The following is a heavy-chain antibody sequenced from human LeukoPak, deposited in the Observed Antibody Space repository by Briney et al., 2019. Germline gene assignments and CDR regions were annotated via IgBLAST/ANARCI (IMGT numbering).Heavy chain of an antibody. CDR3: ARGSRYSSGWYKFYYFDY. V-gene: IGHV1-18*01. CDR1: GYTFTSYG. Sequence: ASVKVSCKASGYTFTSYGISWVRQAPGQRLEWMGWISAYNGNTNYAQKLQGRVTMSTDTSTSTAYMELRSLRSDDTAVYYCARGSRYSSGWYKFYYFDYWGQGTLVTVSS. CDR2: ISAYNGNT. D-gene: IGHD6-19*01. J-gene: IGHJ4*02.